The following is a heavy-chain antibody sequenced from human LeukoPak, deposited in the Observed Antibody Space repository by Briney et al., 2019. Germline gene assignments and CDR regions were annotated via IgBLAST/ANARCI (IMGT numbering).Heavy chain of an antibody. CDR3: ARAKLWFGDG. V-gene: IGHV4-38-2*02. D-gene: IGHD3-10*01. CDR2: IYHSGST. CDR1: GYSISSGYY. Sequence: KTSETLFLTCTVSGYSISSGYYWGWIRQPPGKGLEWIGSIYHSGSTYYNPSLKSRVTISVDTSKNQFSLKLSSVTAADTAVYYCARAKLWFGDGWGQGTLVTVSS. J-gene: IGHJ4*02.